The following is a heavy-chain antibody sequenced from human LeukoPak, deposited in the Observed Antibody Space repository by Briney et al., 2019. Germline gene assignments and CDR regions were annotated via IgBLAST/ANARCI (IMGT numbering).Heavy chain of an antibody. CDR3: SRAKDKSKKGDS. Sequence: SQTLSLTCAVYAGSVRDYYWGWIRQPPGKGLEWIGEIHPNGNTNLNPSLRSRVSISIDTPNNQFSLKLTSVTAADTALYYCSRAKDKSKKGDSRGKGTLVTV. CDR2: IHPNGNT. CDR1: AGSVRDYY. J-gene: IGHJ4*02. V-gene: IGHV4-34*01.